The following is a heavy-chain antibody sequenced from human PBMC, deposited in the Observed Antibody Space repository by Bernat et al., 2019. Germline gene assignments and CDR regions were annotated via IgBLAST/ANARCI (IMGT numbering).Heavy chain of an antibody. CDR3: VRDVHYGFDI. J-gene: IGHJ3*02. D-gene: IGHD3-16*01. Sequence: EVQVVESGGDLVQPGGSLRLSCAASGFTFSSEPMNWVRQAPGEGLEWVANIRSDSSTMSYADSVKGRFTISRDNANNSLYLQMSSLRAEDTAVYYCVRDVHYGFDIWGQGTVVTVSS. CDR2: IRSDSSTM. V-gene: IGHV3-48*04. CDR1: GFTFSSEP.